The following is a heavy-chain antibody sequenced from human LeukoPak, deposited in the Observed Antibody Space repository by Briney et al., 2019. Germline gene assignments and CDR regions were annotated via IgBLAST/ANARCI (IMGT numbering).Heavy chain of an antibody. Sequence: ASVKVSCKASVYTFTSYYMHWVRQAHGQGLEWMGIINPSGGSTSYAQKFQGRVTMTRDTSTSTVYMELSSLRSEDTAVYYCAREKIFGVVGGQNWFDPWGQGTLVTVSS. V-gene: IGHV1-46*01. CDR2: INPSGGST. CDR1: VYTFTSYY. J-gene: IGHJ5*02. CDR3: AREKIFGVVGGQNWFDP. D-gene: IGHD3-3*01.